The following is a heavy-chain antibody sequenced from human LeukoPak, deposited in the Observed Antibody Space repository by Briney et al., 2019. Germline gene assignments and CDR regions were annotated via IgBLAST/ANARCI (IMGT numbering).Heavy chain of an antibody. CDR1: GYTFTSYG. D-gene: IGHD2-15*01. V-gene: IGHV1-2*02. Sequence: ASVKVSCKASGYTFTSYGISWVRQAPGQGLEWMGWINPNSGGTNYAQKFQGRVTMTRDTSINSAYMELRRLRSDDTAVYYCARDGNCSGGSCSLDYWGQGTLVTVSS. J-gene: IGHJ4*02. CDR3: ARDGNCSGGSCSLDY. CDR2: INPNSGGT.